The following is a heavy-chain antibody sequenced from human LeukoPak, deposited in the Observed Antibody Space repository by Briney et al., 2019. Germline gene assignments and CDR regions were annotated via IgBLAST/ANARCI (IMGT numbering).Heavy chain of an antibody. V-gene: IGHV3-23*01. J-gene: IGHJ6*03. CDR3: AKDLGSTTTVSKFPHYYYYYYMDV. Sequence: GGSLRLSCAASGFTFSSYAMSWVRQAPGKGLEWVSAISGSGGSTYYADSVKGRFTISRDNSKNTLYLQMSSLRAEDTAVYYCAKDLGSTTTVSKFPHYYYYYYMDVWGKGTTVTVSS. CDR1: GFTFSSYA. D-gene: IGHD3-16*01. CDR2: ISGSGGST.